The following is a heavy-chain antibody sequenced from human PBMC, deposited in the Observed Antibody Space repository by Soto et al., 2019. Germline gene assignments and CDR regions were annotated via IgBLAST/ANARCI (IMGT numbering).Heavy chain of an antibody. V-gene: IGHV1-69*01. D-gene: IGHD6-13*01. CDR3: FGAAAAPYGMDV. J-gene: IGHJ6*02. CDR2: IIPIFGTA. Sequence: QVQLVQSGAEVKKPGSSVKVSCKASGGTFSSYAISWVRQAPGQGLEWMGGIIPIFGTANYAQKFQGRVTITADESTSTAYMELSSLSSEDTAVYYCFGAAAAPYGMDVWGQGTTVTVSS. CDR1: GGTFSSYA.